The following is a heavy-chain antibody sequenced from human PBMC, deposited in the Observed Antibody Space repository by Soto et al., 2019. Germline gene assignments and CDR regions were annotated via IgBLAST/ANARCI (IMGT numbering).Heavy chain of an antibody. J-gene: IGHJ4*02. V-gene: IGHV3-48*02. CDR1: GFTFGDYS. D-gene: IGHD6-6*01. CDR2: ISAGSAAI. Sequence: GGSLRLSCAASGFTFGDYSLNWIRQAPGRGLEWISYISAGSAAIYYADSVKGRFTISRDNAKNSVYLQMNSLRDEDTAVYYCARSPAYCRSSNDYWGQGTLVTVPQ. CDR3: ARSPAYCRSSNDY.